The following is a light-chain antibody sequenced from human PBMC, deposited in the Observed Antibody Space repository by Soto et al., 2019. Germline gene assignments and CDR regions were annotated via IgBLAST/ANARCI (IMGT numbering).Light chain of an antibody. CDR3: QQYGNSPQT. CDR2: GAS. Sequence: EIVLTQSPGTLSLSPGERATLSCRASQSVTSSLAWYQQKPGQAPRLLIYGASSRATGIPDRFSGSGSGTDFTLTISRLEPEDFEVYYCQQYGNSPQTFGQGTTVDIK. CDR1: QSVTSS. V-gene: IGKV3-20*01. J-gene: IGKJ1*01.